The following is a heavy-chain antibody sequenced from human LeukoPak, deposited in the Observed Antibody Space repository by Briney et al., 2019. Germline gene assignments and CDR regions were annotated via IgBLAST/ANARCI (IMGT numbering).Heavy chain of an antibody. CDR3: ARGLPYYYDSSGYSDYFGY. CDR1: GYTFTSYY. V-gene: IGHV1-46*01. Sequence: ASVKVSCKASGYTFTSYYMHWVRQAPGQGLEWMGIINPSGGSTSYAQKFQGRVTMTRDTSTSTVYMELSSLRSEDTAVYYCARGLPYYYDSSGYSDYFGYWGQGTLVTVSS. J-gene: IGHJ4*02. CDR2: INPSGGST. D-gene: IGHD3-22*01.